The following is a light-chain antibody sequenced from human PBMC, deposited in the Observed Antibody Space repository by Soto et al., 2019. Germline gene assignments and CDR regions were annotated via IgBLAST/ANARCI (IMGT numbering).Light chain of an antibody. CDR2: ASS. J-gene: IGKJ2*01. CDR1: ERVTSSQ. V-gene: IGKV3-20*01. CDR3: QHHGASRVI. Sequence: EIVLTQSPGTLSLSPGERATLSCRASERVTSSQLAWYQQKPGQAPRLLFYASSSRATGIPDRFSGRGSGTDYTLTISRLEPEDFAVYLCQHHGASRVIFAQGTKLEIK.